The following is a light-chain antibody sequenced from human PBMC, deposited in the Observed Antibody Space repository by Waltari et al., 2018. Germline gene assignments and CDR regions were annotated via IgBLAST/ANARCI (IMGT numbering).Light chain of an antibody. V-gene: IGKV2-30*02. CDR2: KVS. CDR3: MQDTHWPPSLA. CDR1: RGLVHSDGNTY. Sequence: DVVLTQSPLSLPVTIGQPASISCRSSRGLVHSDGNTYLNWFQQRPGQSPRRLIYKVSNRDSGIPDRVGGSGSGTDFTVRMSRVAAEDVEIYYCMQDTHWPPSLAFGGGTKLEIK. J-gene: IGKJ4*01.